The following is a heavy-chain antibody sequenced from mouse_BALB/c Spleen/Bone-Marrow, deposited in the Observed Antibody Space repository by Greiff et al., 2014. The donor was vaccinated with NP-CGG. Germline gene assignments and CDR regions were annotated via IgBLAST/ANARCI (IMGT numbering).Heavy chain of an antibody. Sequence: EVQLVESGGGLVKPGGSLKLSCAASGFAFSGNDMSWVRQTPEKRLGWVAYISSGGGSTYYPDTVKGRFTISRDNAKNTLYLQMNSLKSEDTAMYYCARQRGYAYAMDYWGQGTSVTVSS. CDR2: ISSGGGST. CDR3: ARQRGYAYAMDY. D-gene: IGHD2-2*01. CDR1: GFAFSGND. J-gene: IGHJ4*01. V-gene: IGHV5-12-1*01.